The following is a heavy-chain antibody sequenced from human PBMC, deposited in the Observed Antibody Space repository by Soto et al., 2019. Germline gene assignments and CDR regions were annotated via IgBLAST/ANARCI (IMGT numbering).Heavy chain of an antibody. J-gene: IGHJ5*02. V-gene: IGHV5-51*01. D-gene: IGHD3-10*01. CDR2: IYPGDSDT. CDR1: GYSFTSYW. CDR3: ARSMVRGVITQFDP. Sequence: GESLRISCKGSGYSFTSYWIGWVLHMPGKGLEWMGIIYPGDSDTRYSPSFQGQVTISADKSISTAYLQWSSLKASDTAMYYCARSMVRGVITQFDPWGQGNLVTVSS.